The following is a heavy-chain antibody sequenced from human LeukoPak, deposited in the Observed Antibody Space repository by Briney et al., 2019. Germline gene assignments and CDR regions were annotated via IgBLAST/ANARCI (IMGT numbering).Heavy chain of an antibody. CDR3: ARELVAGGGRRGMDV. J-gene: IGHJ6*02. Sequence: GGSLRLSCAASGFTVSTNYMSWVRQAPGKGLEWVSVIYSDSRTSYADSVRGRFTISRDNSKNTLYLQMSSLRAEDTAVYYCARELVAGGGRRGMDVWGQGTTVTVSS. CDR2: IYSDSRT. V-gene: IGHV3-66*01. CDR1: GFTVSTNY. D-gene: IGHD6-19*01.